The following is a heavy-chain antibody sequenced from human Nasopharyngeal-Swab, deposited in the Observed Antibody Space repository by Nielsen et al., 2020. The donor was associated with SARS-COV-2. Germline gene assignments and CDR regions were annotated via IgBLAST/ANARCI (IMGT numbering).Heavy chain of an antibody. CDR3: ARRDYSSGWYYFDY. J-gene: IGHJ4*02. D-gene: IGHD6-19*01. V-gene: IGHV1-46*01. CDR2: INPSGGST. CDR1: GYTFTSYY. Sequence: ASVKVSCKASGYTFTSYYMHWVRQAPGQGLEWMGIINPSGGSTSYAQKFQGRVTMTTDTSTSTAYMELRSLRSDDTAVYYCARRDYSSGWYYFDYWGQGTLVTVSS.